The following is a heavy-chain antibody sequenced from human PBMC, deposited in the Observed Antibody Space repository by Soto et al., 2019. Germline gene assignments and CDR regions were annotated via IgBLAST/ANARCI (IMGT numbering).Heavy chain of an antibody. CDR3: ACAKYYDFWSGYGLLDP. V-gene: IGHV4-59*08. CDR2: IYYSGST. D-gene: IGHD3-3*01. CDR1: GGSISSYY. Sequence: SETLSLTCTVSGGSISSYYWSWIRQPPGKGLEWIGYIYYSGSTNYNPSLKSRVTISVDTSKNQFSLKLSSVTAADTAVYYCACAKYYDFWSGYGLLDPWGQGTLVTVSS. J-gene: IGHJ5*02.